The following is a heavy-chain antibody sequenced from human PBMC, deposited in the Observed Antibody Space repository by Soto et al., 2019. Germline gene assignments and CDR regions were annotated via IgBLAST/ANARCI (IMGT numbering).Heavy chain of an antibody. CDR2: IYYSGST. J-gene: IGHJ3*02. CDR1: GGSISSSSYY. CDR3: ARDWNYLDDAFDI. V-gene: IGHV4-39*02. D-gene: IGHD1-7*01. Sequence: SETLSLTCTVSGGSISSSSYYWGWIRQPPGKGLEWIGSIYYSGSTYYNTSLKSRVTISVDTSKNQFSLKLCSVTAADTAVYYCARDWNYLDDAFDIWGQGTMVTVSS.